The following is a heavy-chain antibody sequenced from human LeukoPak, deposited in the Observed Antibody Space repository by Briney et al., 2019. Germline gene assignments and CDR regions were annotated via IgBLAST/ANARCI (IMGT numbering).Heavy chain of an antibody. CDR1: GFTFSSYA. CDR3: ARDRRPYYYGSGSLFDY. Sequence: PGGSLRLSCAASGFTFSSYAMSWVRQAPGKGLEWVSAISGSGGSTYYADSVKGRFTISRDNAKNSLYLQMNSLRAEDTAVYYCARDRRPYYYGSGSLFDYWGQGTLVTVSS. J-gene: IGHJ4*02. V-gene: IGHV3-23*01. CDR2: ISGSGGST. D-gene: IGHD3-10*01.